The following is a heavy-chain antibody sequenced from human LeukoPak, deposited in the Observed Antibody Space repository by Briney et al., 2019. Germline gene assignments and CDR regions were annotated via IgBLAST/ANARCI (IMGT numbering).Heavy chain of an antibody. CDR2: IYYSGTT. CDR1: GGSINTYY. V-gene: IGHV4-59*01. CDR3: ARGIKNISQPLIAY. Sequence: SETLSLTCTVSGGSINTYYWSWIRQPPGKGLEWIGYIYYSGTTNYNPSLKSRVTISVDTSKNQFSLNLSSVTAADTAVYYCARGIKNISQPLIAYWGQGTLVTVSS. J-gene: IGHJ4*02. D-gene: IGHD1-14*01.